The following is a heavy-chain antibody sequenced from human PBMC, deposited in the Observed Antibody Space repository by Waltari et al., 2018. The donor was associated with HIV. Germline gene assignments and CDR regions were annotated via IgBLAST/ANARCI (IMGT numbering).Heavy chain of an antibody. J-gene: IGHJ4*02. D-gene: IGHD1-26*01. Sequence: EVQLVQSGAEVKKPGESVKISCKGSGCDFRSHWIGWVRQMPGRGLEWLGIVFPGDAETKYSPSSQGRVAISADNSITTAYLQWRSLKASDTAVYYCAKLYEAEWDLRADYWGQGTLVTVSS. V-gene: IGHV5-51*01. CDR3: AKLYEAEWDLRADY. CDR2: VFPGDAET. CDR1: GCDFRSHW.